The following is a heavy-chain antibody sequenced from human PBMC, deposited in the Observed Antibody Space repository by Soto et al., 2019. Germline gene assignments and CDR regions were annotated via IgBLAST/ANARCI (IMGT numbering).Heavy chain of an antibody. CDR3: SRDDSDWFFN. Sequence: PGGSLRLSCAASGFIFDDSAIHLVRPASGKGPEWIGRIRNKVNNHATAYAASVKGRFTISRDDSKNTAYLQMNSLESEDTAVYYCSRDDSDWFFNWGRGTLVTVSS. V-gene: IGHV3-73*01. J-gene: IGHJ4*02. CDR2: IRNKVNNHAT. CDR1: GFIFDDSA. D-gene: IGHD3-9*01.